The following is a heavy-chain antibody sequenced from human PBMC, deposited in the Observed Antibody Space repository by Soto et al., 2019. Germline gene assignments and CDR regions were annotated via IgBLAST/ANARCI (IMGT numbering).Heavy chain of an antibody. CDR2: IIPIIGTA. D-gene: IGHD3-22*01. J-gene: IGHJ6*02. CDR1: GGTFSSYA. CDR3: ARTLYYYDSSGYYYNRPDYYYYYGMDV. V-gene: IGHV1-69*13. Sequence: SVKVSCKASGGTFSSYAISWVRQAPGQGLEWMGGIIPIIGTANYAQKFQGRVTITADESTSTAYMELSSLRSEDTAVYYCARTLYYYDSSGYYYNRPDYYYYYGMDVWGQGTTVTVSS.